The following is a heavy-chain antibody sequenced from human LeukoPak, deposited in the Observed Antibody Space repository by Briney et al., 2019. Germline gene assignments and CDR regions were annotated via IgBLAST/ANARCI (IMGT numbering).Heavy chain of an antibody. D-gene: IGHD3-10*01. J-gene: IGHJ4*02. V-gene: IGHV3-30*02. Sequence: GGSLRLSCVASGFTFNSYGMHWVRQAPGKGLEWVAYIRYDGGTKYYGDSVKGRFTISRDKSKNTLYLQINSLRTEDTAVYYCAKDWGKDGYGSGSLDYWGRGTLVTVSS. CDR1: GFTFNSYG. CDR3: AKDWGKDGYGSGSLDY. CDR2: IRYDGGTK.